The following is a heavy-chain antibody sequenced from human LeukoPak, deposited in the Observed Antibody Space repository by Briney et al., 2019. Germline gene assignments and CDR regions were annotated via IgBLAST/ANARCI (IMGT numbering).Heavy chain of an antibody. CDR1: GGSISSSSYY. CDR2: IYYSGST. CDR3: ARRGEIADRVAEYFQH. D-gene: IGHD6-13*01. V-gene: IGHV4-39*01. Sequence: PSETLSPTCTVSGGSISSSSYYWGWIRQPPGKGLEWIGSIYYSGSTYYNPSLKSRVTISVDTSKNQFSLKLSSVTAADTAVYYCARRGEIADRVAEYFQHWGQGTLVTVSS. J-gene: IGHJ1*01.